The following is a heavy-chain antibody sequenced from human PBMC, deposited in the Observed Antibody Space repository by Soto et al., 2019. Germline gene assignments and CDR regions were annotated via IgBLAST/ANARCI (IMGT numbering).Heavy chain of an antibody. V-gene: IGHV1-18*01. CDR1: GYNFTSYG. D-gene: IGHD6-19*01. CDR2: ISPHNDRT. Sequence: QVQLVQSGADVKKPGASVKVSCKASGYNFTSYGISWVRQAPGQGLEWMGWISPHNDRTKYARRFQDRVTMTTETPTSTGDMELGSLRSDDTAVYYCARDLYYSSGRYFDHDAFDIWGQGTVVTVSS. CDR3: ARDLYYSSGRYFDHDAFDI. J-gene: IGHJ3*02.